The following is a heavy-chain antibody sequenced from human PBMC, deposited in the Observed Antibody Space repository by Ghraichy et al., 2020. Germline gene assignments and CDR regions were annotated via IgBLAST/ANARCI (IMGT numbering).Heavy chain of an antibody. J-gene: IGHJ4*02. D-gene: IGHD3-22*01. CDR2: IYYSGST. V-gene: IGHV4-39*01. CDR1: GGSISSSSYY. Sequence: SETLSLTCTVSGGSISSSSYYWGWIRQPPGKGLEWIGSIYYSGSTYYNPSLKSRVTISVDTSKNQFSLKLSSVTAADTAVYYCAGLSTYYYDSSGYEDEYFDYWGQGTLVTVSS. CDR3: AGLSTYYYDSSGYEDEYFDY.